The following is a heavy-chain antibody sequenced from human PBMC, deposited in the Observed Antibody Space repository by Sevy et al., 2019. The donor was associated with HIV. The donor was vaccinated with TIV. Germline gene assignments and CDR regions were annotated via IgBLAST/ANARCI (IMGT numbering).Heavy chain of an antibody. V-gene: IGHV1-24*01. Sequence: ASVKVSCKASGYTFTGDYLHWVRQAPGQGLEWMGRFDPEDGETIYAQKFQGRLTMTEDTSSDTAYMELNSLRSEDTAVYYCAATREYYDENSGYFDYWGQGTLVTVSS. CDR3: AATREYYDENSGYFDY. CDR1: GYTFTGDY. CDR2: FDPEDGET. D-gene: IGHD3-22*01. J-gene: IGHJ4*02.